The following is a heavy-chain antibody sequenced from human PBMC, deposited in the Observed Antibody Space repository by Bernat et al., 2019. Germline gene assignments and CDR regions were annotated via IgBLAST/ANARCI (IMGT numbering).Heavy chain of an antibody. CDR3: ARAPDYYGSRSYSLDY. J-gene: IGHJ4*02. CDR2: IFHSGST. V-gene: IGHV4-59*12. CDR1: GGSISSYY. Sequence: VQLQESGPGLVKPSETLSLTCTVSGGSISSYYWSWIRQPPGKGLEWIGYIFHSGSTYYNPSLKSRVTISVDRSKIQFSLKLSSVTAADTAMYYCARAPDYYGSRSYSLDYWGQGTPVTVSS. D-gene: IGHD3-10*01.